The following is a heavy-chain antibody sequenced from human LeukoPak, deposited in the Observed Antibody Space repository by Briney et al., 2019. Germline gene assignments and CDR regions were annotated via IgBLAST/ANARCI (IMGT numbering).Heavy chain of an antibody. J-gene: IGHJ6*03. CDR2: INAYNGNT. Sequence: ASVKVSCKASGYTFRNYGVSWVRQAPGQGLEWMGWINAYNGNTNYAQTLQGRVTMTTDKPTSTAYMELRSLRSDDTAVYYCARDSGAVHYYHMDVWGKGTTVTVSS. CDR3: ARDSGAVHYYHMDV. V-gene: IGHV1-18*01. CDR1: GYTFRNYG. D-gene: IGHD6-25*01.